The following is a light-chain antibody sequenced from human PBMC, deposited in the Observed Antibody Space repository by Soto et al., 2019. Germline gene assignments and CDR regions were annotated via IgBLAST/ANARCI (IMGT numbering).Light chain of an antibody. J-gene: IGLJ1*01. CDR2: GNN. Sequence: QSVLTQPPSVSGAPGQTVIISCSGSSSNLGAPYDVNWFRQLPGTVPRLLIYGNNNRPSGVPDRFSASKSGTSASLAITGLQAEDEADYYCQSYDSSLSGYVFGTGTKFTVL. V-gene: IGLV1-40*01. CDR1: SSNLGAPYD. CDR3: QSYDSSLSGYV.